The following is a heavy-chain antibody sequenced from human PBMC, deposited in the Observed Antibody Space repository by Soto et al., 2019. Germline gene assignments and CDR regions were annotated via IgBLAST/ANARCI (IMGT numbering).Heavy chain of an antibody. CDR1: GWSINDYY. J-gene: IGHJ4*02. Sequence: HSETLSLSCSVCGWSINDYYWSWIRQPPGKGLEWIGEIYHSGNTNYNPSLKSRVTISVDTSKNQFSLKLSSVTAADTAVYYCARGCIAAAGTSSPNFDYWGQGTLVTVSS. CDR3: ARGCIAAAGTSSPNFDY. D-gene: IGHD6-13*01. V-gene: IGHV4-59*12. CDR2: IYHSGNT.